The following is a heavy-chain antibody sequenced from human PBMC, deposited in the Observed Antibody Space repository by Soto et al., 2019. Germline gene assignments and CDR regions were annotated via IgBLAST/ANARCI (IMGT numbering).Heavy chain of an antibody. CDR3: AKDPSAYDSSGYWYY. V-gene: IGHV3-30*18. CDR2: ISYDGSNK. J-gene: IGHJ4*02. D-gene: IGHD3-22*01. Sequence: QVQLVESGGGVVQPGRSLRLSCVVSGFTFSSYGMHWVRQAPGKGLEWVAVISYDGSNKYYADSVKGRFTISRDNSKNTLYLQMNSLRAEDTAVYYCAKDPSAYDSSGYWYYWGQGTLVTVSS. CDR1: GFTFSSYG.